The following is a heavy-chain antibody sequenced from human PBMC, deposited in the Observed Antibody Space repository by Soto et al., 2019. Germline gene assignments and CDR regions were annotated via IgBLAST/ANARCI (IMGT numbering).Heavy chain of an antibody. D-gene: IGHD6-13*01. CDR2: ISYDGSNK. CDR3: AKDQGGGSAIAAAWLYYYYYGMDV. Sequence: QVQLVESGGGVVQPGRSLRLSCAASGFTFSSYGMHWVRQAPGKGLEWVAVISYDGSNKYYADSVKGRFTISRDNSKNMLDLQMNSLRAEDTAVYYCAKDQGGGSAIAAAWLYYYYYGMDVWGQGTTVTVSS. J-gene: IGHJ6*02. CDR1: GFTFSSYG. V-gene: IGHV3-30*18.